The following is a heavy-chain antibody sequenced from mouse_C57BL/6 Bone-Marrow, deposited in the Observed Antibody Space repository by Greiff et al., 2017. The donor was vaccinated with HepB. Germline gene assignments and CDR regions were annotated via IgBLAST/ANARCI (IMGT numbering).Heavy chain of an antibody. D-gene: IGHD2-2*01. Sequence: QVQLQQSGAELVKPGASVKLSCKASGYTFTEYTIHWVKQRSGQGLEWIGWFYPGSGSIKYNEKFKDKATLTADKSSSTVDMALSRLTSEDSAVYFCARHEDRPMVTTDGLWFAYWGQGTLVTVSA. CDR1: GYTFTEYT. CDR2: FYPGSGSI. CDR3: ARHEDRPMVTTDGLWFAY. J-gene: IGHJ3*01. V-gene: IGHV1-62-2*01.